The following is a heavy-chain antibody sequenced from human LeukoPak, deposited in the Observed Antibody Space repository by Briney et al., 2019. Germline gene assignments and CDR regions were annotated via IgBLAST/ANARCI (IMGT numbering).Heavy chain of an antibody. D-gene: IGHD4-17*01. J-gene: IGHJ5*02. CDR2: TYYSGST. Sequence: SETLSLTCTVSGGSISSYYWSWIRQPPGKGLEWIGYTYYSGSTNYNPSLKSRVTISVDTSKNQFSLKLSSVTAADTAVYYCARQYDYDWFDPWGQGTLVTVSS. CDR3: ARQYDYDWFDP. V-gene: IGHV4-59*01. CDR1: GGSISSYY.